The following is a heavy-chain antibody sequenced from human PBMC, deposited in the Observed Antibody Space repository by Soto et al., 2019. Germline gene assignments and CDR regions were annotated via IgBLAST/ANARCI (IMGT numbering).Heavy chain of an antibody. V-gene: IGHV3-33*01. CDR3: ARDRGYCSSNSCSYYYGMDV. CDR2: IWYDGSNK. D-gene: IGHD2-2*01. CDR1: GFTFSSYG. Sequence: LRLSCAASGFTFSSYGMHWVRQAPGKGLEWVAVIWYDGSNKYYADSVKGRFTISRDNSKNTLYLQMNSLRAEDTAVYYCARDRGYCSSNSCSYYYGMDVWGQGTTVTVSS. J-gene: IGHJ6*02.